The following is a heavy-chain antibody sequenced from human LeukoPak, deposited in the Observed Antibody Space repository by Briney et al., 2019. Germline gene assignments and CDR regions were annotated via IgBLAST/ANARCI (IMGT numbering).Heavy chain of an antibody. CDR2: IYTSGST. CDR3: ARDAYYYGSGSYDPNYYYYMDV. J-gene: IGHJ6*03. V-gene: IGHV4-4*07. Sequence: PSETLSLTCTVSGGSISSYYWSWIRQPAGKGLEWIGRIYTSGSTNYNPSLKSRVTMSVDTSKIQFSLKLSSVTAADTAVYYCARDAYYYGSGSYDPNYYYYMDVWGKGTTVTVSS. CDR1: GGSISSYY. D-gene: IGHD3-10*01.